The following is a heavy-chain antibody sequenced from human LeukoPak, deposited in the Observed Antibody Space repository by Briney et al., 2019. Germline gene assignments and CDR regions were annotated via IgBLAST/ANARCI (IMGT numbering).Heavy chain of an antibody. D-gene: IGHD2-2*02. V-gene: IGHV1-18*01. Sequence: ASVKVSCEASGYTFTSYGISWVRQAPGQGLEWMGWISAYNGNTNYAQKLQGRVTMTTDTSTSTAYMELRSLRSDDTAVYYCARSRVVPAAIGIIDYWGQGTLVTVSS. J-gene: IGHJ4*02. CDR3: ARSRVVPAAIGIIDY. CDR1: GYTFTSYG. CDR2: ISAYNGNT.